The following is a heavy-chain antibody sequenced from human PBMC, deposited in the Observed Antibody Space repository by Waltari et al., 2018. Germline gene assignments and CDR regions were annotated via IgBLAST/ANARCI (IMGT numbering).Heavy chain of an antibody. CDR1: GGYINGYY. CDR3: ARHATVPLIKEGFDY. J-gene: IGHJ4*02. V-gene: IGHV4-59*08. D-gene: IGHD3-16*01. Sequence: QVQLKESGPRLVKPSETLSLTCTVSGGYINGYYWSWIRQPPGKGLEWIGYIYYAGTTNYNASLENRVTISVDTSKNQFSLKLTSLTAADTAIYYCARHATVPLIKEGFDYWGQGTLVTVSS. CDR2: IYYAGTT.